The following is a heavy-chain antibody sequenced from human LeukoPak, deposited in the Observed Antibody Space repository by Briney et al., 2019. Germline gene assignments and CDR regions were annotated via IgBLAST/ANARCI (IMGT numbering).Heavy chain of an antibody. V-gene: IGHV1-2*02. J-gene: IGHJ4*02. CDR1: GYTFTDYY. CDR2: IVPNSGGT. D-gene: IGHD1-26*01. CDR3: ATLGATSFDY. Sequence: ASVKVSCKTSGYTFTDYYIHWMRQAPGQGLEWMGWIVPNSGGTNYAQKFQGRVTMTRDTSISTAYMELSRLRYDDTAVYYCATLGATSFDYWGQGALVTVSS.